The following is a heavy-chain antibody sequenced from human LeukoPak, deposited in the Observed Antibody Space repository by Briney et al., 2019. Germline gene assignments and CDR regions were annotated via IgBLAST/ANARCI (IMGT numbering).Heavy chain of an antibody. V-gene: IGHV1-2*02. J-gene: IGHJ4*02. D-gene: IGHD1-26*01. Sequence: ASVEVSCKASGYTFTGYYLHWVRQAPGQGLEWMGWINPHSGVTTLPQKFQGRVTMTMDTSISTTYMELNRLRSDDTAVYYCARDQVAATSAHNFDYWGQGTLVTVSS. CDR3: ARDQVAATSAHNFDY. CDR1: GYTFTGYY. CDR2: INPHSGVT.